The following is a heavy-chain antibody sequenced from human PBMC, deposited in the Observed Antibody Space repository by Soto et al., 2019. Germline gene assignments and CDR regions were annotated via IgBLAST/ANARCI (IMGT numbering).Heavy chain of an antibody. Sequence: SETLSLTCSVSGGSISSSSYYWGWIRQTPGKGLEWIGSIYYSGTTYYNPSLKSRVTISVDTSKNQFSLKLSSVTAADTAVYYCMLGSGWKDFDYWGRGTLVTVSS. CDR1: GGSISSSSYY. CDR3: MLGSGWKDFDY. CDR2: IYYSGTT. D-gene: IGHD3-22*01. J-gene: IGHJ4*02. V-gene: IGHV4-39*01.